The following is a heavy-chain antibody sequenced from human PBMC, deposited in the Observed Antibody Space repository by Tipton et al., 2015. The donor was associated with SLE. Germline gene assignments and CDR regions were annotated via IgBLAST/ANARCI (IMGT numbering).Heavy chain of an antibody. Sequence: TLSLTCTVSRASITSHFWSWIRQSPEKGLEWIGYIYSTGSTNYNPSLKSRVTMSVDTSKNQFSLNLSSVTAADTAVYFCARLSLGDEYFFDYWGRGTPVIVSS. D-gene: IGHD3-10*01. V-gene: IGHV4-59*11. CDR2: IYSTGST. CDR1: RASITSHF. J-gene: IGHJ4*02. CDR3: ARLSLGDEYFFDY.